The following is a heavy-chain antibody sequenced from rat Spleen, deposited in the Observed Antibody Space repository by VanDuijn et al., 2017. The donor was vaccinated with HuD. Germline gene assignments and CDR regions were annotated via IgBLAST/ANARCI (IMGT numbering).Heavy chain of an antibody. D-gene: IGHD4-3*01. CDR2: ISYDGGST. V-gene: IGHV5-20*01. CDR1: GFTFSDYN. CDR3: AVAGYGY. J-gene: IGHJ2*01. Sequence: EVQLVESGGGLIQPGRSLKLSCAASGFTFSDYNMAWVLQAPTKGLEWVASISYDGGSTYYRDSVKGRFTISRDNTQNTLYLQMNSLRSEDTATYYCAVAGYGYWGQGVMVTVSS.